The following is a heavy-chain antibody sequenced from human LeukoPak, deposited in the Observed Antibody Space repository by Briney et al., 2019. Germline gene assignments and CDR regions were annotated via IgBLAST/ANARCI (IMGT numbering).Heavy chain of an antibody. V-gene: IGHV3-33*01. D-gene: IGHD2-21*02. CDR2: IWYDGSNK. CDR3: ARDPYPLHCGGDCYYFDY. J-gene: IGHJ4*02. Sequence: GGSLRLSCAASGFTFSSYGMHWVRQAPGKGLEWVAVIWYDGSNKYYADSVRGRFTISRDNSKNTLCLQMNSLRAEDTAVYYCARDPYPLHCGGDCYYFDYWGQGTLVTVSS. CDR1: GFTFSSYG.